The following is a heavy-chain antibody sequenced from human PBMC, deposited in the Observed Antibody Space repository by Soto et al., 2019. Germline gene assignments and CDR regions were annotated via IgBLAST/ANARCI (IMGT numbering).Heavy chain of an antibody. CDR1: GFTFSSYG. V-gene: IGHV3-33*01. CDR3: ARGPMTTVTTWGDWYFDL. D-gene: IGHD4-17*01. Sequence: QVQLVESGGGVVQPGRSLRLSCATSGFTFSSYGMHWVRQGPGKGLEWVAVIWYDGTNKYYADSVNGRFTISRDDSKNMLYLQMNSLRAEDTAVYYRARGPMTTVTTWGDWYFDLWGRGTLVTVSS. J-gene: IGHJ2*01. CDR2: IWYDGTNK.